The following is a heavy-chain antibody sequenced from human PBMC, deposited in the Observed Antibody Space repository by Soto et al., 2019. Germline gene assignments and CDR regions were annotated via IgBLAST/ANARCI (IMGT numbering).Heavy chain of an antibody. D-gene: IGHD5-12*01. Sequence: QVQLQESGPGLAKPSQTLSLTCTVSGGSISSGGYYWSWIRQHPGKGLEWIGYIYYTGSTYYNPSLKSRVTISVDTSKNQFSLRLSSVTAADTAVYYCARDIGYDSKYFDYWGQGTLVTVSS. CDR1: GGSISSGGYY. CDR2: IYYTGST. CDR3: ARDIGYDSKYFDY. J-gene: IGHJ4*02. V-gene: IGHV4-31*03.